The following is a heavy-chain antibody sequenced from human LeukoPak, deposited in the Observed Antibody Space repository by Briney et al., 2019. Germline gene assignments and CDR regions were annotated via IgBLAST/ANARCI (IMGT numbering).Heavy chain of an antibody. D-gene: IGHD1-26*01. CDR1: GVTLSSFA. CDR3: AKDRTVGASYRYFDL. CDR2: ISSSGSGDNT. Sequence: PGGSLRLSCAASGVTLSSFAMSWARQAPGKGLEWVSGISSSGSGDNTYYADSVKGRFTISRDSSKNTLFLHMNTLRAEDTAIYYCAKDRTVGASYRYFDLWGRGTLVTVPS. J-gene: IGHJ2*01. V-gene: IGHV3-23*01.